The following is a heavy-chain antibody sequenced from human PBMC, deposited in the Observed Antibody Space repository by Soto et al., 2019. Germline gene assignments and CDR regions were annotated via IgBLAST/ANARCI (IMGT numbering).Heavy chain of an antibody. CDR3: AHSDYIRPLDS. V-gene: IGHV2-5*02. CDR1: GFSLSTTGVG. J-gene: IGHJ4*02. Sequence: QITLKESGPTLVKPTQTLTLTCTFSGFSLSTTGVGVAWIHQPPGKALEWLALIYWDDDKRYSPSLKSRLTITQDTSKNQVVLTLTTMDPLDTATYYCAHSDYIRPLDSWGQGTLVTVSS. CDR2: IYWDDDK. D-gene: IGHD4-17*01.